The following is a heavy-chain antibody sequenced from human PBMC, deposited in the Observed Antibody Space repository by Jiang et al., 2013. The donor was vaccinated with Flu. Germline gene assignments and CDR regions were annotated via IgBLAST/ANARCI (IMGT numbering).Heavy chain of an antibody. J-gene: IGHJ6*02. CDR2: ISSSGSTI. CDR1: GFTFSDYY. V-gene: IGHV3-11*01. D-gene: IGHD4-17*01. Sequence: SGFTFSDYYMSWIRQAPGKGLEWVSYISSSGSTIYYADSVKGRFTISRDNAKNSLYLQMNSLRAEDTAVYYCARKSYGDYRLGYYYYGMDVWGQGTTVTVSS. CDR3: ARKSYGDYRLGYYYYGMDV.